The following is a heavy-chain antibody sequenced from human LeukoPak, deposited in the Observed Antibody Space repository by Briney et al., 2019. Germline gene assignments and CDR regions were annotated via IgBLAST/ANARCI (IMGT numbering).Heavy chain of an antibody. D-gene: IGHD2-21*01. CDR3: ASRLWPDHAFDI. V-gene: IGHV1-2*02. J-gene: IGHJ3*02. Sequence: ASVKVSCKASGYTFTGYYMHWVRQAPGQGLEWMGWINPNSGGTNYAQKFQGRVTMTRDTSISTAYMELSRLRPDDTAVYYCASRLWPDHAFDIWGQGTMVTVSS. CDR1: GYTFTGYY. CDR2: INPNSGGT.